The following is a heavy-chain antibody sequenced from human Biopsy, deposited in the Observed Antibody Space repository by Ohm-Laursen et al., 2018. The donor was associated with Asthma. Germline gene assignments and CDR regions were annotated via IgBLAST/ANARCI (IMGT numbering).Heavy chain of an antibody. J-gene: IGHJ4*02. V-gene: IGHV3-23*01. CDR1: GFTFSSYA. CDR3: ARDPGGSAYYFDY. CDR2: ISGSGGST. D-gene: IGHD3-10*01. Sequence: GSLRLSCTASGFTFSSYAMSWVRRAPGKGLEWVSAISGSGGSTYYADSVKGRFTVSRDNAQNSLYLQMNSLKADDTAVYYCARDPGGSAYYFDYWGQGTLVTVSS.